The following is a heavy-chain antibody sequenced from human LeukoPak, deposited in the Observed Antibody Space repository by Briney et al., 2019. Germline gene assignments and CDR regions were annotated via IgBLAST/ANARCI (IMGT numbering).Heavy chain of an antibody. CDR2: ISGSGGST. CDR3: AKGSSSSSRYYLDY. Sequence: GGSLRLSCAASGFNFISYAMSWVRQAPGKGLEWVSVISGSGGSTYYADSVKGRFTISRDNSKNTLYLQMNSLRAEDTAVYYCAKGSSSSSRYYLDYWGQGTLVTVSS. D-gene: IGHD6-6*01. J-gene: IGHJ4*02. CDR1: GFNFISYA. V-gene: IGHV3-23*01.